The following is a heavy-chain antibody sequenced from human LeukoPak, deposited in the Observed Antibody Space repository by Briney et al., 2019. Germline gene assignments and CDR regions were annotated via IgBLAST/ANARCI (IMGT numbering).Heavy chain of an antibody. J-gene: IGHJ3*02. Sequence: ASVKVSCKASGYTFTGYYMRWVRQAPGQGLEWMGWINPNSGGTNYAQKFQGRVTMTRDTSISTAYMELSRLRSDDTAVYYCARDRGYCSSTSCYFPDAFDIWGQGTMVTVSS. D-gene: IGHD2-2*01. CDR2: INPNSGGT. CDR1: GYTFTGYY. CDR3: ARDRGYCSSTSCYFPDAFDI. V-gene: IGHV1-2*02.